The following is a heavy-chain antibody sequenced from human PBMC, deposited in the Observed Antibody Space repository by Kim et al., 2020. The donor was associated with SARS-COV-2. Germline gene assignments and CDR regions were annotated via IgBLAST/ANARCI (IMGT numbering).Heavy chain of an antibody. Sequence: GESLKISCKGSGYSFTSYWIGWVRQMPGKGLEWMGIIYPGDSDTRYSPSFQGQVTISADKSISTAYLQWSSLKASDTAMYYCARAGYYGSGSYYNRNKHPYAFDIWGQGTMVTVSS. CDR2: IYPGDSDT. CDR3: ARAGYYGSGSYYNRNKHPYAFDI. D-gene: IGHD3-10*01. CDR1: GYSFTSYW. V-gene: IGHV5-51*01. J-gene: IGHJ3*02.